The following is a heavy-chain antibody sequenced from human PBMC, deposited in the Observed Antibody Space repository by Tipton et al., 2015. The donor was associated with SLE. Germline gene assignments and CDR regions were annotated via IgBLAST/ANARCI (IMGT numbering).Heavy chain of an antibody. Sequence: LRLSCAASGLTSRNYNMHWIRQPPGKGLEWIGEINHSGSTNYNPSLKSRVTISVDTSKNQFSLQLSSVTAADTAVYYCAREVEGYSSDWYYYYYYMDVWGKGTTVTVSS. CDR3: AREVEGYSSDWYYYYYYMDV. CDR1: GLTSRNYN. CDR2: INHSGST. D-gene: IGHD6-19*01. J-gene: IGHJ6*03. V-gene: IGHV4-34*01.